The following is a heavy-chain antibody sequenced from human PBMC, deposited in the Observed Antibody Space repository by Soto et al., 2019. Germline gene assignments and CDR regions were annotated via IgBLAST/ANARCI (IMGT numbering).Heavy chain of an antibody. D-gene: IGHD2-21*01. Sequence: PGGSLRLSCIGSGFTLRSFWMHWVRQGPGKGLTWVARVNPDGSRTTYADSAKGRFTISRDNAENTLFLEMSSLRVEDTGVYHCAGNTYHGLDVWGQGTTVTVSS. J-gene: IGHJ6*02. V-gene: IGHV3-74*01. CDR2: VNPDGSRT. CDR1: GFTLRSFW. CDR3: AGNTYHGLDV.